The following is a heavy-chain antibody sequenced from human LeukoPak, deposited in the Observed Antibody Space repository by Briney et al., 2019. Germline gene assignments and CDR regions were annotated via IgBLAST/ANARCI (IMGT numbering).Heavy chain of an antibody. V-gene: IGHV1-46*01. D-gene: IGHD5-12*01. CDR2: INPSGGGT. CDR3: ARDLSKWLRLTHYYGMDV. CDR1: GYTFTNYY. Sequence: ASVKVSCKASGYTFTNYYMHWVRQAPGQGLEWMGIINPSGGGTTYAQKFQGRVSMTRDTSTSTFYMDLSSLRSEDTAVYYCARDLSKWLRLTHYYGMDVWGQGTTVTVSS. J-gene: IGHJ6*02.